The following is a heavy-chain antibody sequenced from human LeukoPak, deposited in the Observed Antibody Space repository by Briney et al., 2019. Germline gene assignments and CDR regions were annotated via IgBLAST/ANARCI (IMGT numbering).Heavy chain of an antibody. CDR3: ARDSVDRTGGELDY. CDR2: ISNDGSVK. D-gene: IGHD1-14*01. J-gene: IGHJ4*02. V-gene: IGHV3-30*04. CDR1: GFTFSNYA. Sequence: GGSLRLSCAASGFTFSNYAMHWVRQAPGKGLEWVAVISNDGSVKYYADSVKGRFTISRDNSKNMLYLQMNSLRAEDTAVYYCARDSVDRTGGELDYWGQGTLVTVSS.